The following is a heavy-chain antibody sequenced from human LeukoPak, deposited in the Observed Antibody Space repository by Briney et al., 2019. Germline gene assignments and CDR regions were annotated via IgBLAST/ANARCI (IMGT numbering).Heavy chain of an antibody. CDR2: ISGSGGST. D-gene: IGHD3-22*01. V-gene: IGHV3-23*01. J-gene: IGHJ5*02. CDR3: AKLPGNYYDSSGYVVNWFDP. Sequence: GGSLRLSCAASGFTFSSYAMSWVRQAPGKGLEWVSAISGSGGSTYYADSVKGRFTISRDNSKNTLYLQMNSLRAEDTAVYYCAKLPGNYYDSSGYVVNWFDPWGQGTLVTVSS. CDR1: GFTFSSYA.